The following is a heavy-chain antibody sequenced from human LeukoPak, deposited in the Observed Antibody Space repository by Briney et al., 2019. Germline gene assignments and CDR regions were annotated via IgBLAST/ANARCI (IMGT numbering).Heavy chain of an antibody. D-gene: IGHD2-2*01. V-gene: IGHV1-18*01. J-gene: IGHJ5*02. CDR2: ISAYNGNT. CDR3: ARDLLVVVVPAANGFDP. CDR1: GYTFTSYG. Sequence: RASVKVSCKASGYTFTSYGISWVRQAPGQGLEWMGWISAYNGNTNYAQKLQGRVTMTTDTSTSTAYMELRSLRSDDTAVYYCARDLLVVVVPAANGFDPWGQGTLVTVSS.